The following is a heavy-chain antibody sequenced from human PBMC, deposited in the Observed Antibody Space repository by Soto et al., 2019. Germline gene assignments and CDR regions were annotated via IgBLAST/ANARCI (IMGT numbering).Heavy chain of an antibody. Sequence: SVKVSCKASGGTFSSCAISWVRQAPGQVLEWMGEIIPIFGTANYAQKFQGRVTITADESTSTAYMELSSLRSEDTAVYYCARCISYGSGSYFHYYYGMDVWGQGTTVTVSS. V-gene: IGHV1-69*13. J-gene: IGHJ6*02. CDR2: IIPIFGTA. D-gene: IGHD3-10*01. CDR3: ARCISYGSGSYFHYYYGMDV. CDR1: GGTFSSCA.